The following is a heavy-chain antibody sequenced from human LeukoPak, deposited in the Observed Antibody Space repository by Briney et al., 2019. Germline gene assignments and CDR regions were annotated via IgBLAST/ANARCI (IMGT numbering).Heavy chain of an antibody. Sequence: GGSLRLSCAASGFTFSSYAMSWVRQAPGKGLEWVAVISYDGSNKYYADSVKGRFTISRDNSKNTLYLQMNSLRAEDTAVYYCARDRPHYDILTGDYYYYYGMDVWGQGTTVTVSS. CDR3: ARDRPHYDILTGDYYYYYGMDV. V-gene: IGHV3-30-3*01. CDR2: ISYDGSNK. D-gene: IGHD3-9*01. CDR1: GFTFSSYA. J-gene: IGHJ6*02.